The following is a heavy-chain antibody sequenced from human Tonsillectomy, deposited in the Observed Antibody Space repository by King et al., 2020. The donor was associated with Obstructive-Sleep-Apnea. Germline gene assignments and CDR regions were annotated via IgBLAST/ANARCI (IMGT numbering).Heavy chain of an antibody. V-gene: IGHV3-30*04. D-gene: IGHD3-10*01. CDR2: ISYDGSNK. J-gene: IGHJ5*02. Sequence: VQLVESGGGVVQPGRSLRLSCAASGFTFSSYAMHWVRQAPGKGLEWVAVISYDGSNKYYADSVKGRFTISRDNSKNTLYLQMNSLRAEDTAVYYCARDLPPEYYGSGSYWGWFDPWGQGTLVTVSS. CDR1: GFTFSSYA. CDR3: ARDLPPEYYGSGSYWGWFDP.